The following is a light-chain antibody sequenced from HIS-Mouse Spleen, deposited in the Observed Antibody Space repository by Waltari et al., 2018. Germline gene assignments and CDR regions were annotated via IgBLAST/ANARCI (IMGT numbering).Light chain of an antibody. CDR2: GVS. CDR3: SSYAGSNRV. V-gene: IGLV2-8*01. CDR1: SRDVRGYHY. Sequence: QSALTQPPSASGSPGQSVTISCTGPSRDVRGYHYVPWYQQHPGKAPKPMIYGVSKRPSGVPDRFSGSKSGNTASLTVSGLQAEDEADYYCSSYAGSNRVFGGGTKLTVL. J-gene: IGLJ3*02.